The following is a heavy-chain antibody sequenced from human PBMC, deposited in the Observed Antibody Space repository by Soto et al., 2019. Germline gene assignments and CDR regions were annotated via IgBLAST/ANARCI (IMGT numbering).Heavy chain of an antibody. CDR2: IIPIFGTA. D-gene: IGHD2-2*01. V-gene: IGHV1-69*13. J-gene: IGHJ6*02. CDR3: ARDYVVVPAAISYYYGMDV. Sequence: SVKVSCKASGGTFSSYAISWVRQAPGQGLEWMGGIIPIFGTANYAQKFQGRVTITADESTSTAYMELSSLRSEDTAVYYCARDYVVVPAAISYYYGMDVWGQGXTVTV. CDR1: GGTFSSYA.